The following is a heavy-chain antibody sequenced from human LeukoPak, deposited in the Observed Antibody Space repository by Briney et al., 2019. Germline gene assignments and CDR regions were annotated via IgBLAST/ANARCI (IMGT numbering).Heavy chain of an antibody. Sequence: PSETLSLTCTISGGSVSDYYWSWIRQSPGKGLEWIGYIYYSGSTNYNPSLKSRVSISLDTSKNQFSLKLSSVTAADTAVYYCARAETGVRGVITYNYFDYWGQGTLVTVSS. CDR1: GGSVSDYY. V-gene: IGHV4-59*02. CDR2: IYYSGST. D-gene: IGHD3-10*01. J-gene: IGHJ4*02. CDR3: ARAETGVRGVITYNYFDY.